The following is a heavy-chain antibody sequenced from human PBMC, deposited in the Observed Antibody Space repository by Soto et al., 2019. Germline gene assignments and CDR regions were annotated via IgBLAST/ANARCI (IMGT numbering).Heavy chain of an antibody. CDR2: IDPSDSYT. V-gene: IGHV5-10-1*01. D-gene: IGHD2-2*02. CDR3: ARYCSSTSCYNYYYYYGMDV. J-gene: IGHJ6*02. CDR1: GYSFTSYW. Sequence: GESLKISCKGSGYSFTSYWISWVRQVPGKGLEWMGRIDPSDSYTNYSPSFQGHVTISADKSISTAYLQWSSLKASDTAMYYCARYCSSTSCYNYYYYYGMDVWGQGTTVTVSS.